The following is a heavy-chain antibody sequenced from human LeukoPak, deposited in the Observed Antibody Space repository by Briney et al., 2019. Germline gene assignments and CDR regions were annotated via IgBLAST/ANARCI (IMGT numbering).Heavy chain of an antibody. CDR2: IKSKTDGETT. CDR1: GFTFSSYA. Sequence: GGSLRLSCAASGFTFSSYAMSWVRQAPGKGLEWIGRIKSKTDGETTNYAEPVRGRFTISRDDSKSAVYLQMNSLKIEDTAVYYCTTDLGTYYHGSQRLIPIDYWGQGTLVTVSS. J-gene: IGHJ4*02. V-gene: IGHV3-15*01. CDR3: TTDLGTYYHGSQRLIPIDY. D-gene: IGHD3-10*01.